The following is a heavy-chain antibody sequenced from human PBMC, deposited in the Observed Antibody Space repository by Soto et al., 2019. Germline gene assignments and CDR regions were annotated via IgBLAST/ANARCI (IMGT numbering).Heavy chain of an antibody. CDR1: GYTFTSYY. D-gene: IGHD4-4*01. V-gene: IGHV1-46*01. J-gene: IGHJ3*02. CDR2: INPSGGST. CDR3: TRPTTVTDAFDI. Sequence: ASVKVSCKASGYTFTSYYMHWVRQAPGQGLEWMGIINPSGGSTSYAQKFQGRVTMTRDTSTSTVYMELSSLRSEDTAVYYCTRPTTVTDAFDIWGQGTMVTVSS.